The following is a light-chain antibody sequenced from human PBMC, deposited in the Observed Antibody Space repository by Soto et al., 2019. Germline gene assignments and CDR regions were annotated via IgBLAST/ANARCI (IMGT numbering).Light chain of an antibody. V-gene: IGLV2-14*01. CDR1: SSDVGTYKY. CDR3: SSYTSRSTPV. CDR2: EVS. J-gene: IGLJ2*01. Sequence: QSALTQPASVSGSPGQSITISCTGTSSDVGTYKYVSWYQQHPGKAPKLMIYEVSNRPSGVSNRFSGSKSGNTASLTISGLQAEDEADNYCSSYTSRSTPVFGGGTKLTVL.